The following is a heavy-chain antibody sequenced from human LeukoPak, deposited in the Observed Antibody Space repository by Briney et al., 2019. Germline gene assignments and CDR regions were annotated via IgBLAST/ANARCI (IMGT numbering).Heavy chain of an antibody. J-gene: IGHJ1*01. D-gene: IGHD4-17*01. Sequence: SETLSLTCTVSGGSVSSGSYYWSWIRQPPGKGLEWIGYIYYSGSTNYNPSLKSRVTISVDTSKNQFSLKLSSVTAADTAVYYCARVSPLEDDYGDYDPPHFQHWGQGTLVTVSS. V-gene: IGHV4-61*01. CDR1: GGSVSSGSYY. CDR3: ARVSPLEDDYGDYDPPHFQH. CDR2: IYYSGST.